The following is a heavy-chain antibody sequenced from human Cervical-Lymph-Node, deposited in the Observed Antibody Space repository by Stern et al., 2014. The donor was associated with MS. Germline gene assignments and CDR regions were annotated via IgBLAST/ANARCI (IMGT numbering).Heavy chain of an antibody. Sequence: VQLVESGGGVVHPGKSVRLSCAASGFTFSNYGMHWVRQTPGKGLEWVAFIWYDGTKKYYADSVKGRFTISRDTSRNTVYLQMDSLRAADTAVYYCARAEGYCTGGSCHRWFDPWGQGTLVTVSS. CDR1: GFTFSNYG. CDR3: ARAEGYCTGGSCHRWFDP. D-gene: IGHD2-15*01. V-gene: IGHV3-33*01. CDR2: IWYDGTKK. J-gene: IGHJ5*02.